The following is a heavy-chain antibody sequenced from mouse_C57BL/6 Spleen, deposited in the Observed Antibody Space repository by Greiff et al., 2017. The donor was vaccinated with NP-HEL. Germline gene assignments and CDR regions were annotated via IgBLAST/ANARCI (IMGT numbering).Heavy chain of an antibody. CDR2: IDPSDSYT. CDR3: ARLHYYGSSSPMDY. CDR1: GYTFTSYW. Sequence: VQLQQPGAELVMPGASVKLSCKASGYTFTSYWMHWVKQRPGQGLEWIGEIDPSDSYTNYNQKFKGKSTLTVDKSSSTAYMQRSSLTSEDSAVYYWARLHYYGSSSPMDYWGQGTSVTVSS. J-gene: IGHJ4*01. V-gene: IGHV1-69*01. D-gene: IGHD1-1*01.